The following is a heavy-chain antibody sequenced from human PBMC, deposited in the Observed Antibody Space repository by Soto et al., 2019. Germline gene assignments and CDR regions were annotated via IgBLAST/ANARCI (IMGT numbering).Heavy chain of an antibody. CDR2: IFSNDEK. CDR1: GFSLSNARMG. Sequence: QVTLKESGPVLVKPTEALTLTCTVSGFSLSNARMGVSWIRQPPGKALEWLARIFSNDEKSYSTSLKSRLTISKDTSKSQVVLTMTNMDPVDTATYYCARIRYSSSWQRGPWYFDLWGRGTLVTVSS. CDR3: ARIRYSSSWQRGPWYFDL. V-gene: IGHV2-26*01. J-gene: IGHJ2*01. D-gene: IGHD6-13*01.